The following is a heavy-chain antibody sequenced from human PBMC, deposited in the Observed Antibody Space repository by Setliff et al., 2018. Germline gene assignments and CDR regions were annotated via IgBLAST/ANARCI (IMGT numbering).Heavy chain of an antibody. J-gene: IGHJ4*02. CDR1: GGAISSSSYY. Sequence: SETLSLTCTVSGGAISSSSYYWGWIRQPPGKGLGWIGSIYYSGSTYYNPSLKSRVTISVDTCKNQFSLKLSSVTAAATAVYYCARAFGSGWFWGQGTLVTVSS. CDR2: IYYSGST. V-gene: IGHV4-39*07. D-gene: IGHD6-19*01. CDR3: ARAFGSGWF.